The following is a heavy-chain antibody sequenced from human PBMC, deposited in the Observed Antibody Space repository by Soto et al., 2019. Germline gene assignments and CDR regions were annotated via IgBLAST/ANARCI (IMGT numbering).Heavy chain of an antibody. D-gene: IGHD5-18*01. J-gene: IGHJ4*02. CDR3: ARDGSGYGTD. CDR2: TNQDGRER. Sequence: EVQLVESGGGLVQPGGSLRLSCIASGFTFRNYWMSWLRQAPGKGLEWVAHTNQDGRERYSVDSVKGRFPISRDNAKNSMQLQMNSLSAEDTAVYYCARDGSGYGTDWGQGTLVTVSS. CDR1: GFTFRNYW. V-gene: IGHV3-7*01.